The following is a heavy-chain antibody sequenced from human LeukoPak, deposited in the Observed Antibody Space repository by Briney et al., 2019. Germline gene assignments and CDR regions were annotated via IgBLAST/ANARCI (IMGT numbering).Heavy chain of an antibody. J-gene: IGHJ4*02. D-gene: IGHD2-15*01. CDR1: GYSFTSYW. V-gene: IGHV5-51*01. Sequence: GESLKISCKGSGYSFTSYWIGWVRPMPGKGLEWMGIIYPGDSDTRYSPSFQGQVTISADKSISTAYLQWSSLQASDTAMYYCARQFCSGGSCYSVYDYWGQGTLVTVSS. CDR3: ARQFCSGGSCYSVYDY. CDR2: IYPGDSDT.